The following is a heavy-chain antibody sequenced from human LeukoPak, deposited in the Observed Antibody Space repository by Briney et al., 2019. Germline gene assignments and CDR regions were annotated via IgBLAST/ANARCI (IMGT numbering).Heavy chain of an antibody. CDR1: GDSISNSY. Sequence: SETLSLTCTVSGDSISNSYWNWIRQPPGKGLEWIGYFSNRGSNNYNPSLKSRVTISIDTSRNQFSLRLSSVTAADTAIYYCARHANTYSSSWFYYWGQGTLVTVSS. J-gene: IGHJ4*02. CDR3: ARHANTYSSSWFYY. D-gene: IGHD6-13*01. V-gene: IGHV4-59*08. CDR2: FSNRGSN.